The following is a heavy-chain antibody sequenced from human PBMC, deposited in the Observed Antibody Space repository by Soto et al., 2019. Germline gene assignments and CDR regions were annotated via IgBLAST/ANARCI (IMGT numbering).Heavy chain of an antibody. V-gene: IGHV4-39*01. CDR1: GGSISSSSYY. D-gene: IGHD5-12*01. J-gene: IGHJ5*02. Sequence: SETLSLTCTVSGGSISSSSYYWGWIRQPPGKGLEWIGSIYYSGSTYYNPSLKSRVTISVDTSKNQFSLKLSSVTAADTAVYYCARHRGYSGYDSSNWFVPWGQGPLVTVSS. CDR2: IYYSGST. CDR3: ARHRGYSGYDSSNWFVP.